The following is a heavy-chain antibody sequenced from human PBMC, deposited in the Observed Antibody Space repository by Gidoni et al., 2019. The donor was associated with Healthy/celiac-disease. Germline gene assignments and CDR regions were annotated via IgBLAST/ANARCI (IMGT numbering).Heavy chain of an antibody. CDR2: IYYSGST. V-gene: IGHV4-61*01. Sequence: QVQLQESGPGLVKPSETLSLTCTVSGGSVSSGSYYWSWIRQPPGKGLEWIGYIYYSGSTNYNPSLKSRVTISVDTSKNQFSLKLSSVTAADTAVYYCARWGYYFDYWGQGTLVTVSS. J-gene: IGHJ4*02. CDR3: ARWGYYFDY. CDR1: GGSVSSGSYY. D-gene: IGHD3-16*01.